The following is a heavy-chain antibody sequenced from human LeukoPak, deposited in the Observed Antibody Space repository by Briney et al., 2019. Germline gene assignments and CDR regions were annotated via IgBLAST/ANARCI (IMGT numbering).Heavy chain of an antibody. J-gene: IGHJ4*02. CDR3: ARATPSGSYWFDY. Sequence: GGSLRLSCAASGFTFSTYNMNWLRQAPGKGLEWVSYISSGSSTIFYADSVKGRFTISRDNAKTSLYLQMNSLRAEDTAVYYCARATPSGSYWFDYWGQGTLVTVSS. CDR2: ISSGSSTI. D-gene: IGHD3-10*01. V-gene: IGHV3-48*01. CDR1: GFTFSTYN.